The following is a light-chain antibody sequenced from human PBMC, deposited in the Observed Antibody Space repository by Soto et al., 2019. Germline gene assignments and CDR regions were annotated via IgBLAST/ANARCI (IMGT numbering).Light chain of an antibody. J-gene: IGKJ1*01. CDR2: GSC. Sequence: ESVLAQSPGTLSLSRGERATLCCRASQSVSSSYLSWYQQEPCHSPSLLIYGSCSXXTGIPDRFSGSGSGTDVTLTSSRLEHEDFAVYYCQQYGSSLWTFGQGTKVDIK. CDR1: QSVSSSY. CDR3: QQYGSSLWT. V-gene: IGKV3-20*01.